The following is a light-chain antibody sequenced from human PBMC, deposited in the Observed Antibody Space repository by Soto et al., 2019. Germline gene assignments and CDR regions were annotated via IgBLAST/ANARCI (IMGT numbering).Light chain of an antibody. V-gene: IGKV1-12*01. Sequence: DIQMTQSPSSVSASVGDRVTITCRASQGLSSWLAWYQQKPGQAPKLLIYAASTLQTGVPSRFGGSGSGTDFTLTIHNLQPEDFATYYCQQTYGFPLTFGGGTKVEIK. CDR3: QQTYGFPLT. CDR2: AAS. J-gene: IGKJ4*01. CDR1: QGLSSW.